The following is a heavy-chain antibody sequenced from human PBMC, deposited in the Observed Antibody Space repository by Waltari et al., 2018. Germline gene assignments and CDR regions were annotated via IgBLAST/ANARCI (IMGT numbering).Heavy chain of an antibody. V-gene: IGHV3-23*01. CDR2: MNSGGEST. J-gene: IGHJ3*02. CDR3: ARELFGELSAFDI. CDR1: GFTFGNYA. D-gene: IGHD3-10*02. Sequence: EVQVLESGGGLAQPGGSLRLSCAASGFTFGNYAMRWVRQAPGKGRECVSGMNSGGESTAYVDSVKGRVTISRDNYKNTLYFQMNSLRAEDTAVYYCARELFGELSAFDIWGQGTMVTISS.